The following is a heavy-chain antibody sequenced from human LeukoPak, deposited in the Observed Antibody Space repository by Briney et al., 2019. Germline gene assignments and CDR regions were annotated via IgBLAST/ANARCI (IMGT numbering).Heavy chain of an antibody. V-gene: IGHV4-61*02. D-gene: IGHD1-26*01. CDR1: GGSISSGSYY. Sequence: PSQTLSLTCTVSGGSISSGSYYWSWIRQPAGKGLEWIGRIYTSGSTNYNPSLKSRVTISVDTSKNQFSLKLSSVTAADTAVYYCARVYIRRGHYDAFDIWGQGTMVTVSS. CDR2: IYTSGST. J-gene: IGHJ3*02. CDR3: ARVYIRRGHYDAFDI.